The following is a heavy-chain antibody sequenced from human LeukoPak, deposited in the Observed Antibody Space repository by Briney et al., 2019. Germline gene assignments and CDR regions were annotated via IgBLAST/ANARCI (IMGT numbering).Heavy chain of an antibody. CDR2: IYTSGST. V-gene: IGHV4-4*07. Sequence: SETLSLTCTVSGGSISSYYRSWIRQPAGKGLEWIGRIYTSGSTNYNPSLKSRVTMSVDTSKNQFSLKLSSVTAADTAVYYCARDHFGVVPLLTYYYYGMDVWGQGTTVTVSS. CDR1: GGSISSYY. D-gene: IGHD3-3*01. J-gene: IGHJ6*02. CDR3: ARDHFGVVPLLTYYYYGMDV.